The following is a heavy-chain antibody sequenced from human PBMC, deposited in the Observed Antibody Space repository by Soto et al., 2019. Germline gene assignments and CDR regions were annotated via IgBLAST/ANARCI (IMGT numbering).Heavy chain of an antibody. CDR3: ARDRPVAGIARSNWFDP. Sequence: GGSLRLSCAASGFTFSSYSMNWVRQAPGKGLEWVSSISSSSSYIYYADSVKGRFTISRDNAKNSLYLQMNSLRAEDTAVYYCARDRPVAGIARSNWFDPWGQGTLVTVSS. CDR1: GFTFSSYS. D-gene: IGHD6-19*01. V-gene: IGHV3-21*01. J-gene: IGHJ5*02. CDR2: ISSSSSYI.